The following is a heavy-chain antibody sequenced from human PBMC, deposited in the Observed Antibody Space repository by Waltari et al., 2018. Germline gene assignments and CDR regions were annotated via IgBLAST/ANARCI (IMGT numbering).Heavy chain of an antibody. D-gene: IGHD6-13*01. J-gene: IGHJ4*02. CDR3: ARRTGLSSSSWYYFDY. CDR2: IYYTGST. CDR1: GGSITTYY. Sequence: QVQLQESGPGLVKPSEPLSLTCTVSGGSITTYYWSWIRQPLGKGLEWIGYIYYTGSTNYNPSLKSRVTMSVDTSKNQFSLKLRSVTAADTAVYYCARRTGLSSSSWYYFDYWGQGTLVTVSS. V-gene: IGHV4-59*08.